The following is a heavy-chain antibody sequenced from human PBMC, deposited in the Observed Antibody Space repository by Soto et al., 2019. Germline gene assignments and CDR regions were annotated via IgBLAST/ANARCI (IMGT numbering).Heavy chain of an antibody. Sequence: SQTLSLTFAISGDSVSSNSSAWNCISQSPSRGLEWLGRTYYRSKWYNDYAVSVKSRITINPDTSKNQFSLQLNSVTPEDTAVYYCARGRAYYDSSGYFDYWGQGTLVTVSS. J-gene: IGHJ4*02. D-gene: IGHD3-22*01. V-gene: IGHV6-1*01. CDR1: GDSVSSNSSA. CDR2: TYYRSKWYN. CDR3: ARGRAYYDSSGYFDY.